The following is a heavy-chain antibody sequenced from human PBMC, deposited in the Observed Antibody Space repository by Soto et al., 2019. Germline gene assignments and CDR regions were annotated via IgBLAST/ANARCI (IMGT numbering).Heavy chain of an antibody. J-gene: IGHJ5*02. CDR2: IYVTGAV. V-gene: IGHV4-31*11. CDR3: ARLRIATNNYKWFDP. D-gene: IGHD2-21*01. CDR1: GASLNSGNYY. Sequence: PSETLSLTCGVSGASLNSGNYYCIWIRQVPGKGLEWIGHIYVTGAVDYNPSLRDRITISQDTYERQFSLNLRLVTAADTAVYYCARLRIATNNYKWFDPWGQGTLVTVSS.